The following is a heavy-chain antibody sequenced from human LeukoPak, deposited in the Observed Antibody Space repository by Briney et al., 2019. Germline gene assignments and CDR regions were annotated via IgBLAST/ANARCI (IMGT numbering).Heavy chain of an antibody. J-gene: IGHJ3*02. V-gene: IGHV1-18*01. D-gene: IGHD3-10*01. CDR2: ISAYNGNT. CDR3: ARDGRLGMGRGVNAFDI. Sequence: GASVKVSFKASGYTFTSYGISWVRQAPGQGLEWMGWISAYNGNTNYAQKLQGRVTMTTDTSTSTAYMELRSLRSDDKAVYYCARDGRLGMGRGVNAFDIWGQGTMVTVSS. CDR1: GYTFTSYG.